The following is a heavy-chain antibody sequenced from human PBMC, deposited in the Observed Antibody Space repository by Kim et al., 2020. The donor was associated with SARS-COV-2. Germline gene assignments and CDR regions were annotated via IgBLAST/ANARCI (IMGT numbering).Heavy chain of an antibody. V-gene: IGHV3-30*04. J-gene: IGHJ4*02. CDR1: GFNFNNCA. D-gene: IGHD7-27*01. Sequence: GGSLRLSCAASGFNFNNCAMHWVRQAPGKGLEWVAVISDDGKHKYFADSVKGRFTVSRDNSKKTLYLRMNSLTLEDTAVYYCARERLHVHRGEAVDLWGQGTLVIVPS. CDR3: ARERLHVHRGEAVDL. CDR2: ISDDGKHK.